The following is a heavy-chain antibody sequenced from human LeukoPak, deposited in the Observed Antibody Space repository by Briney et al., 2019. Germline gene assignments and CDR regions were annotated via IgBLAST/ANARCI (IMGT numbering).Heavy chain of an antibody. CDR3: AKAGGYSGFNWFDP. CDR2: IRSKATSYAT. D-gene: IGHD5-12*01. J-gene: IGHJ5*02. Sequence: GGSLRLSCAASGFTFSDSAMHWVRQASGKGLEWVGRIRSKATSYATSYAASVRGRFTISRDDSENTSYLQMNSLRAEDTAVYYCAKAGGYSGFNWFDPWGQGTLVTVSS. CDR1: GFTFSDSA. V-gene: IGHV3-73*01.